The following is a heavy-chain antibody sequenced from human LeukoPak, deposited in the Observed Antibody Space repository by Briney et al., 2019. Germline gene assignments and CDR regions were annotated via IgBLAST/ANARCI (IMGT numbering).Heavy chain of an antibody. CDR2: IYTSGST. D-gene: IGHD5-12*01. CDR1: GGSISSGSYY. Sequence: SQTLSLTCTVSGGSISSGSYYWSWIRQPAGKGLEWIGRIYTSGSTNYNPSLKSRVTISVDTSKNQFSLKLSSVTAADTAVYYCARSRSNDYHFDYWGQGTLVTVSS. J-gene: IGHJ4*02. V-gene: IGHV4-61*02. CDR3: ARSRSNDYHFDY.